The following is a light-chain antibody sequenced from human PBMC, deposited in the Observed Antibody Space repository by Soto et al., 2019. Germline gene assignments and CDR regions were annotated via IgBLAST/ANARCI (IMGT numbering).Light chain of an antibody. Sequence: EIVLTQSPGTLSLSPGERATLSCRASQSFSSNYLAWYQQKPGQAPRLLIYGASSRATGIPDRFSGSGSGTDFTLTISRLETEDFAVYYCQQYGSSRTFGQGTKLE. V-gene: IGKV3-20*01. CDR1: QSFSSNY. CDR3: QQYGSSRT. CDR2: GAS. J-gene: IGKJ1*01.